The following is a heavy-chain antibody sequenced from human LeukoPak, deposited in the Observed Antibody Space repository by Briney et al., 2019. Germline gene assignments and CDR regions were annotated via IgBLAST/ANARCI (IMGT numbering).Heavy chain of an antibody. J-gene: IGHJ6*02. V-gene: IGHV1-69*13. CDR1: GGTFSSYA. D-gene: IGHD5-18*01. CDR2: IIPILGTA. CDR3: ATTWIQLWYYYYYGMDV. Sequence: SVKVSCKASGGTFSSYAISWVRQAPGQGLEWMGGIIPILGTANYAQKFQGRVTITADESTSTAYMELSSLRSEDTAVYYCATTWIQLWYYYYYGMDVWGQGTTVTVSS.